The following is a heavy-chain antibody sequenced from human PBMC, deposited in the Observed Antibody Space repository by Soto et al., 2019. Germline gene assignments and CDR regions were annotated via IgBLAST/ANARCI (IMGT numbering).Heavy chain of an antibody. V-gene: IGHV1-69*13. Sequence: ASVKVSCKACGCTFRSYALSWVRQAPGQGLEWMGGIIPIFGTANYAQKFQGRVTITADESTSTAYMELSSLRSEDTAVYYCAIGYCSGGSCFLGYWGQGTLVTVSS. CDR1: GCTFRSYA. CDR2: IIPIFGTA. J-gene: IGHJ4*02. D-gene: IGHD2-15*01. CDR3: AIGYCSGGSCFLGY.